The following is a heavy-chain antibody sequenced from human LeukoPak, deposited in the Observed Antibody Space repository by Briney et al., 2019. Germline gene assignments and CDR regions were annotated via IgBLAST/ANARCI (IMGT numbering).Heavy chain of an antibody. D-gene: IGHD5-12*01. Sequence: PGGSLRLSRAASGFTFSSYNVNWVRQAPGKGLEWVSSITTGNSFLYFADSVKGRFTISRDHANNSLYLQMNSLRADDTAVYYCARGAATRKSGFYYCYMDVWGKGTTVTVSS. CDR2: ITTGNSFL. J-gene: IGHJ6*03. CDR3: ARGAATRKSGFYYCYMDV. CDR1: GFTFSSYN. V-gene: IGHV3-21*01.